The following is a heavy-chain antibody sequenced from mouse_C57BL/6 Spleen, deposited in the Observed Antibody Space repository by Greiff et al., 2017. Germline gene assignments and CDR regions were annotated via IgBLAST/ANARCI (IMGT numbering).Heavy chain of an antibody. D-gene: IGHD5-1-1*01. V-gene: IGHV5-9-1*02. CDR2: ISSGGDYI. CDR1: GFTFSSYA. J-gene: IGHJ2*01. CDR3: TRGRRGNKTYYFDY. Sequence: EVQGVESGEGLVKPGGSLKLSCAASGFTFSSYAMSWVRQTPEKRLEWVAYISSGGDYIDYADTVTGRFTISRDNARNTLYLQMSSLKSEDTAMYYCTRGRRGNKTYYFDYWGQGTTLTVSS.